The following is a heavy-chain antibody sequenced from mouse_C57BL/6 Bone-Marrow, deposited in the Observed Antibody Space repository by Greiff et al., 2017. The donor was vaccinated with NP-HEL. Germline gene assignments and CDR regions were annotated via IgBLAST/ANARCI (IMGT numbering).Heavy chain of an antibody. CDR1: GFTFSNYW. D-gene: IGHD1-1*01. J-gene: IGHJ4*01. Sequence: EVKVVESGGGLVQPGGSMKLSCVASGFTFSNYWMNWVRQSPEKGLEWVAQIRLKSDNYATHYAESVKGRFTISRDDSKSSVYLQMNNLRAEDTGIYYCTAITTVVATDYAMDYWGQGTSVTVSS. CDR2: IRLKSDNYAT. V-gene: IGHV6-3*01. CDR3: TAITTVVATDYAMDY.